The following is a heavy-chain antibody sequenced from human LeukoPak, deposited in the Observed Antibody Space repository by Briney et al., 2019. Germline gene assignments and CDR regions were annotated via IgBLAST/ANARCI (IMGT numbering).Heavy chain of an antibody. V-gene: IGHV1-18*01. Sequence: GASVRVSCKASGYTFTTSGTSWVRQAPGQGLEWMGWISGYNGNTDYAQKFQGRVTMTTDISTSPAYMELRSLRSDDTAVYYCARDVAAAGVDPWGQGTLVIVSS. CDR3: ARDVAAAGVDP. CDR1: GYTFTTSG. CDR2: ISGYNGNT. J-gene: IGHJ5*02. D-gene: IGHD6-13*01.